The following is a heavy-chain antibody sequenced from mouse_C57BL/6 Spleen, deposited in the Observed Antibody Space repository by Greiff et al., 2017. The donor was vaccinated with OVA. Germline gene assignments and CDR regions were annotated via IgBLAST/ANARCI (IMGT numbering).Heavy chain of an antibody. Sequence: QVQLQQPGAELVKPGASVKLSCKASGYTFTSYWMQWVKQRPGQGLEWIGEIDPSDSYPHYNQTFTGKATLTVDTSSSTAYMQLSSLTAEDAAVYYWARSAGYFDVWGTGTTVTVSS. CDR1: GYTFTSYW. J-gene: IGHJ1*03. CDR3: ARSAGYFDV. V-gene: IGHV1-50*01. CDR2: IDPSDSYP.